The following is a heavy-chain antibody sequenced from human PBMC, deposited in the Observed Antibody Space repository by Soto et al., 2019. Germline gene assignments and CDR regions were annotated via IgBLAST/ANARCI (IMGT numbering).Heavy chain of an antibody. CDR3: ARDGCLTRTCAGGGNWFDP. D-gene: IGHD3-16*01. CDR2: INPSGGRT. J-gene: IGHJ5*02. Sequence: ASVKVSCKASGYTFTTYYMNWVRQAPGQGLEWMGIINPSGGRTTYASKFQGRVTMTRDTSTSTVYMELSSLTPQDTAVYYCARDGCLTRTCAGGGNWFDPWGQGTPVTVSS. CDR1: GYTFTTYY. V-gene: IGHV1-46*01.